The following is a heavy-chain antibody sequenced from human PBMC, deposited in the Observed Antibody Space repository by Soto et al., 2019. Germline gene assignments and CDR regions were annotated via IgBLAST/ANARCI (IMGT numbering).Heavy chain of an antibody. J-gene: IGHJ6*02. CDR2: IWHDGGNK. V-gene: IGHV3-33*01. CDR3: ARAQYSGSYIRMDV. Sequence: QVQLVESGGGVVQPGRSLRLSCAASGFTFSSYGMHWVRQAPGKGLEWVAVIWHDGGNKYYADFVKGRFTISRDNSKNTLYLQMNSLRAEDTAVYYCARAQYSGSYIRMDVWGQGTTVTVSS. CDR1: GFTFSSYG. D-gene: IGHD1-26*01.